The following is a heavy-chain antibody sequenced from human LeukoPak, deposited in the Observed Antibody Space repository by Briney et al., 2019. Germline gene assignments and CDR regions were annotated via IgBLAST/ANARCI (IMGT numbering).Heavy chain of an antibody. D-gene: IGHD3-16*02. CDR1: GGSISSYY. J-gene: IGHJ4*02. CDR2: IYYSGST. CDR3: AAYDYVWGSYRSVDY. Sequence: SETLSLTCTVSGGSISSYYWSWIRQLPGKGLEWIGYIYYSGSTNYNPSLKSRVTISVDTSKNQFSLKLSSVTAADTAVYYCAAYDYVWGSYRSVDYWGQGTLVTVSS. V-gene: IGHV4-59*01.